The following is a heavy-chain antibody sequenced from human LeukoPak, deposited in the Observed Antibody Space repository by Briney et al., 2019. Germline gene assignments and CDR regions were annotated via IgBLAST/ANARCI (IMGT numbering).Heavy chain of an antibody. CDR1: GYTFTSYY. V-gene: IGHV1-46*01. CDR2: INPSGGST. J-gene: IGHJ3*02. Sequence: ASVKVSCKASGYTFTSYYMHWVRQAPGQGLEWMGIINPSGGSTSYAQKFQGRVTMTRDTSTSTVYMELSSLRSEDTAVYYCASLPGVVGATRDAFDIWGQGTMVTVSS. CDR3: ASLPGVVGATRDAFDI. D-gene: IGHD1-26*01.